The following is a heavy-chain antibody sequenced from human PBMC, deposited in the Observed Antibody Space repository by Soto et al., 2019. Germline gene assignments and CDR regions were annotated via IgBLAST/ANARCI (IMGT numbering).Heavy chain of an antibody. CDR1: GYSFTSYW. V-gene: IGHV5-10-1*01. D-gene: IGHD6-19*01. CDR3: ARLLILSLAGNGYYGMYV. CDR2: IDPSDSYT. J-gene: IGHJ6*02. Sequence: GESLKISCKGSGYSFTSYWISWVRQMPGKGLEWMGRIDPSDSYTNYSPSFQGHVTISADKSISTAYLQWSSLKASDTAMYYCARLLILSLAGNGYYGMYVRGQGTTVTVSS.